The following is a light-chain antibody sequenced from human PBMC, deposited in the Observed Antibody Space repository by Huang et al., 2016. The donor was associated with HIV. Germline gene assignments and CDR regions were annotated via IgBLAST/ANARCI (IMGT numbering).Light chain of an antibody. J-gene: IGKJ2*01. CDR1: QSVSSN. CDR3: QQYNKWPPVYT. V-gene: IGKV3-15*01. Sequence: EIVMTQSPATLSVSPEERVTLSCRASQSVSSNLAWYQQKPGLAPRLLIYGASTRAPGIPPRFSGSGSGTEFTLTISILQSEDFAVYYCQQYNKWPPVYTFGQGTKLEIK. CDR2: GAS.